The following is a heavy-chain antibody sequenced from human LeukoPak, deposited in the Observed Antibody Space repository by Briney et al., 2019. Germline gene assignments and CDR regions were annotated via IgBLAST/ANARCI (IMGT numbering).Heavy chain of an antibody. Sequence: GGSLRLSCAASGFTFSNYWMHWVRQAPGKGLVWVSRINSDGINTSYADSVKGRVTISRDNAKNTLNLQMNSLRAEDTAVYYCARDLGQYYDTSDNWFAPWGQGTLVTVSS. J-gene: IGHJ5*02. CDR3: ARDLGQYYDTSDNWFAP. CDR2: INSDGINT. V-gene: IGHV3-74*01. CDR1: GFTFSNYW. D-gene: IGHD3-22*01.